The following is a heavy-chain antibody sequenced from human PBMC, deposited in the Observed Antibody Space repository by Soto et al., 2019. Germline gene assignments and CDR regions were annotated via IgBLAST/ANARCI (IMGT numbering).Heavy chain of an antibody. CDR3: AREGGYSSSRNDY. CDR1: GFTVSSNY. J-gene: IGHJ4*02. V-gene: IGHV3-53*01. D-gene: IGHD6-13*01. Sequence: GGSLRLSCAASGFTVSSNYMSWVRQAPGKGLEWVSVIYSGGSTYYADSVKGRFTISRDNSKNTLYLQMNSLRAEDTAVYYCAREGGYSSSRNDYWGQGTLVTVSS. CDR2: IYSGGST.